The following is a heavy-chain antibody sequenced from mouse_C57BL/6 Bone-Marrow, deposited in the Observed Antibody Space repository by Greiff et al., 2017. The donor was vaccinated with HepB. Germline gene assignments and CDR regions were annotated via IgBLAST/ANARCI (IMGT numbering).Heavy chain of an antibody. CDR1: GFTFSSYA. V-gene: IGHV5-4*03. CDR2: ISDGGSYT. Sequence: EVKLMESGGGLVKPGGSLKLSCAASGFTFSSYAMSWVRQTPEKRLEWVATISDGGSYTYYPDNVKGRFTISRDNAKNNLYLQMSHLKSEDTAMYYCARSGPNYYGISPCAYWGQGTLVTVSA. D-gene: IGHD1-1*01. CDR3: ARSGPNYYGISPCAY. J-gene: IGHJ3*01.